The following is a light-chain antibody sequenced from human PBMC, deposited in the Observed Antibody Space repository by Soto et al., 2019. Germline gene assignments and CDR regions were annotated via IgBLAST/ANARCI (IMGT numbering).Light chain of an antibody. CDR3: SSYEVSNVVL. V-gene: IGLV2-8*01. J-gene: IGLJ2*01. CDR1: RDDVGGYNY. Sequence: QSVLTQRPSASGSPGQSVTISCTGTRDDVGGYNYVSWYQQHPGEAPKLLIYEVNKRPSGVPDRFSGSRSGNTAYLTVSGLRAEDEAHYYCSSYEVSNVVLFGGGTKVTVL. CDR2: EVN.